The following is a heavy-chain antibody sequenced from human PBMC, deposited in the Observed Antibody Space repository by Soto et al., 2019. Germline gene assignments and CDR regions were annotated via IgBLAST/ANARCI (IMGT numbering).Heavy chain of an antibody. V-gene: IGHV4-59*01. CDR2: IYYSGST. CDR3: GRFTYSSGWYYFDY. J-gene: IGHJ4*02. D-gene: IGHD6-19*01. CDR1: GGSISSYH. Sequence: SETLSLTCTVSGGSISSYHWSWIRQPPGKGLEWIGYIYYSGSTNYNPSLQSRVTISIDTSKNQFSLKLTSVTAADTAVYYCGRFTYSSGWYYFDYWGQGTLVTVSS.